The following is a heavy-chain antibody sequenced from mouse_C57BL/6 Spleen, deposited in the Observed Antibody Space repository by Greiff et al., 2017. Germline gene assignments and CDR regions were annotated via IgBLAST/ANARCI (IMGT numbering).Heavy chain of an antibody. V-gene: IGHV1-81*01. J-gene: IGHJ2*01. CDR1: GYTFTSYG. CDR3: ARAEVISTLGDY. CDR2: IYPRSGNT. Sequence: HLVESGAELARPGASVKLSCKASGYTFTSYGISWVKQRTGQGLEWIGEIYPRSGNTYYNETFKGKATLTADKSSSTAYMELRSRTSEDSAADFCARAEVISTLGDYWGQGTTLTVSS. D-gene: IGHD1-1*01.